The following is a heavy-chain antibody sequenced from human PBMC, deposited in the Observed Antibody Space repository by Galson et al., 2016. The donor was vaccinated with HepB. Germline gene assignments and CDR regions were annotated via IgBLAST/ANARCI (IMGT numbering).Heavy chain of an antibody. CDR1: GYSFTGYG. V-gene: IGHV1-18*01. Sequence: SVKVSCKASGYSFTGYGISWVRQAPGQGLEWMGWISAYNGDTNYAQKLQGRVTMTTDTSTSTAYMELRSLRSDDTAVYYCARDPQLREFDYWGQGTLVTVSS. CDR3: ARDPQLREFDY. J-gene: IGHJ4*02. D-gene: IGHD4-17*01. CDR2: ISAYNGDT.